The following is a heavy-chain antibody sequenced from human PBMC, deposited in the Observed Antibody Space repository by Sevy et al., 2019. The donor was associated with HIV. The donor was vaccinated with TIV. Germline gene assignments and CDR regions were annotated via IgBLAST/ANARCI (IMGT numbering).Heavy chain of an antibody. CDR3: ARLAVEYCTDDCYHRFDY. CDR1: GFTFTLYA. D-gene: IGHD2-21*02. J-gene: IGHJ4*02. CDR2: ISYSGTNK. V-gene: IGHV3-30-3*01. Sequence: GGSLRLSCAASGFTFTLYAIHWVRQAPGKGLEWVALISYSGTNKYYADSVKGRFTISRDDSKNTAYRQMNNLRTDDTAVYYCARLAVEYCTDDCYHRFDYWGQGTQVTVSS.